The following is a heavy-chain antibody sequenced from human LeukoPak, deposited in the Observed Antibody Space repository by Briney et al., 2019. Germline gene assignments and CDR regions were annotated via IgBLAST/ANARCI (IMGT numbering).Heavy chain of an antibody. J-gene: IGHJ4*02. V-gene: IGHV3-30-3*01. Sequence: PGGSLRLSCAASGFTVSSNYMSWVRQAPGKGLEWVAVISYDGSNKYYADSVKGRFTISRDNSKNTLYLQMNSLRAENTAVYYCARDNREQQLVPPTFDYWGQGTLVTVSS. D-gene: IGHD6-13*01. CDR3: ARDNREQQLVPPTFDY. CDR1: GFTVSSNY. CDR2: ISYDGSNK.